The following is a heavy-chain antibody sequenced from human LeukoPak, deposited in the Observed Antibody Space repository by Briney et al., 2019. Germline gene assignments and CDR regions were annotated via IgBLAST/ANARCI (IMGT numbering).Heavy chain of an antibody. V-gene: IGHV4-59*08. Sequence: SQTLSLTCTVSNGSISSYYWSWIRQPPGKGLEWIGYMYYSGSTYYNSSLKSRVTISGDTSKNQFSLKLSPVTAADTAVYYCASENGGGAFDIWGQGTMVTVSS. J-gene: IGHJ3*02. CDR1: NGSISSYY. CDR3: ASENGGGAFDI. D-gene: IGHD3-16*01. CDR2: MYYSGST.